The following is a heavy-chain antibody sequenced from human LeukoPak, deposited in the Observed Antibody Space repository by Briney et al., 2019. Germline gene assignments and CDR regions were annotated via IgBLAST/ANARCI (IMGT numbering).Heavy chain of an antibody. Sequence: ASVKVSCKASGYTFTGYYMNWVRQAPGQGLEWMGWINSDSGFTKYAQKFQGRVTMTRDTSITTVYMDLTRLTSDDTAVYYCARNFDMKGFDPWGQGTPVTVSS. D-gene: IGHD3-9*01. V-gene: IGHV1-2*02. CDR1: GYTFTGYY. J-gene: IGHJ5*02. CDR3: ARNFDMKGFDP. CDR2: INSDSGFT.